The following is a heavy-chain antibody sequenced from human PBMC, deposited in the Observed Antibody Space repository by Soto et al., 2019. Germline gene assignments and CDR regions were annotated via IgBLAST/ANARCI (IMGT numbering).Heavy chain of an antibody. Sequence: EVQLVESGGGLIQPGGSLRLSCAASGFTVSSNYMSWVRQAPGKGLEWVSAISGSGGSTYYADSVKGRFTISRDNSKNTLYLQMNSLRAEDTAVYYCAKMSGYSYGQGDYWGQGTLVTVSS. CDR3: AKMSGYSYGQGDY. D-gene: IGHD5-18*01. J-gene: IGHJ4*02. CDR2: ISGSGGST. CDR1: GFTVSSNY. V-gene: IGHV3-23*04.